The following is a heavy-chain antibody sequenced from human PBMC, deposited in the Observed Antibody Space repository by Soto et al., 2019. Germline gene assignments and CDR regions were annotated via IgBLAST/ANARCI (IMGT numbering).Heavy chain of an antibody. CDR3: ARGSYNWNLYYFDY. CDR1: GFTFSSYS. CDR2: ISSSSSYI. D-gene: IGHD1-20*01. Sequence: PGGSLRLSCAASGFTFSSYSMNWVRQAPGKGLEWVSSISSSSSYIYYADSVKGRFTISRDNAKNSLYLQMNSLRAEDTAVYYCARGSYNWNLYYFDYWGRGTLVTVSS. V-gene: IGHV3-21*01. J-gene: IGHJ4*02.